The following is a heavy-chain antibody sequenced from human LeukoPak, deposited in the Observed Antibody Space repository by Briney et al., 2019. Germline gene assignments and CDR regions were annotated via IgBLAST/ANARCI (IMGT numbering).Heavy chain of an antibody. CDR3: AKAHFGVGATHYFDY. CDR2: LTGSGDNT. J-gene: IGHJ4*02. CDR1: GFTFSSYG. Sequence: GGSLRLSRAASGFTFSSYGMSWVRQAPGKGLEWVSALTGSGDNTYYADSVKGRFTISRDNSKNTLYLQMNSLRTEDTAVYYCAKAHFGVGATHYFDYWGQGTLVTVSS. V-gene: IGHV3-23*01. D-gene: IGHD1-26*01.